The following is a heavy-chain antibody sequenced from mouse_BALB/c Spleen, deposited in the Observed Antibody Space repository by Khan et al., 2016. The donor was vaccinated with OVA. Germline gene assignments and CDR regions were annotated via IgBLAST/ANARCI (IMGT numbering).Heavy chain of an antibody. D-gene: IGHD1-1*01. CDR3: ARKNGSDFDY. J-gene: IGHJ2*01. CDR1: GYSFTGYF. V-gene: IGHV1-20*02. CDR2: INPHIGET. Sequence: VQLQQSGPELVKPGASVKISCKASGYSFTGYFMNWVMQSHGKSLEWIGRINPHIGETLYNQKFKGEATLTVDESSRTVHMELRSLASEDSAVYYCARKNGSDFDYWGQGTTLTVSS.